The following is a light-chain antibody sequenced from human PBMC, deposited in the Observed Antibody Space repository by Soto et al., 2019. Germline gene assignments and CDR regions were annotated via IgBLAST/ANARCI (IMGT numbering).Light chain of an antibody. Sequence: EIGMTQSPATLPVSTGERATLSCRASQSVSSSYSAWYQQKPDQAPRLLIYSASSRATGIPARFSGSGSGTEFTLTISSLQSEDFAVYYCQQYNNGPITLGQGTRLEIK. CDR2: SAS. J-gene: IGKJ5*01. CDR1: QSVSSSY. CDR3: QQYNNGPIT. V-gene: IGKV3D-15*01.